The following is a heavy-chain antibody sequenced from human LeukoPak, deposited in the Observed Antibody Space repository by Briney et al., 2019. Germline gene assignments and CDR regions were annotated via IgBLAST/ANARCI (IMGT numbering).Heavy chain of an antibody. V-gene: IGHV3-21*01. J-gene: IGHJ4*02. Sequence: GGSLRLSCAASGFTFSSYSMNWVRQAPGKGLEWVSSISSSSSYIYYADSVKGRFTISRDNAKNSLYLQTNSLRAEDTAVYYCARDPEYSSSSREFDYWGQGTLVTVSS. CDR1: GFTFSSYS. D-gene: IGHD6-6*01. CDR3: ARDPEYSSSSREFDY. CDR2: ISSSSSYI.